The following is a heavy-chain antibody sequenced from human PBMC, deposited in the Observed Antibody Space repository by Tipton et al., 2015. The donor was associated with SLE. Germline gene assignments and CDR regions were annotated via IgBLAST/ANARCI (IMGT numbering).Heavy chain of an antibody. CDR1: GGSITTDGYY. D-gene: IGHD5-12*01. Sequence: TLSLTCTVSGGSITTDGYYWGWIRRNPGKGLEWIGHIHYSGRAYFKSSLKSRLTISVGTSENQFSLNLSSVTAADTAVYYCARGQGYPYFDYWGQGILVTVSS. CDR3: ARGQGYPYFDY. CDR2: IHYSGRA. J-gene: IGHJ4*02. V-gene: IGHV4-31*03.